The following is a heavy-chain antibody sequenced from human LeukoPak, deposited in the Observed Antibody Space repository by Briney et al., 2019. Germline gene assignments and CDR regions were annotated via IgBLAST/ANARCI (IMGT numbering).Heavy chain of an antibody. V-gene: IGHV4-30-4*01. CDR3: ARVNFSWSSMASDI. J-gene: IGHJ3*02. CDR2: IHYSGNT. Sequence: SETLSLTCTVSGDSISSDNYYWSWIRQPPGKGLEWIGYIHYSGNTYYNPSLKSRVSISVDTSKNQFSLKVNSVTAADTAMYFCARVNFSWSSMASDIWGQGTMVTVSS. CDR1: GDSISSDNYY. D-gene: IGHD6-13*01.